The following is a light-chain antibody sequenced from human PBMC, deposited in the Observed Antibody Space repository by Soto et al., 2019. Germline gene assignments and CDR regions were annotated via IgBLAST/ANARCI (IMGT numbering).Light chain of an antibody. J-gene: IGKJ1*01. CDR1: QTVSRMY. CDR3: HQDFNLPWT. Sequence: EIELTDFPATRSIPQRYRDTLSYRVSQTVSRMYRSWYQQKPGQALRLLIYGTSTRATGIPVRLSGSGSGTDFTLTIISLQAEDFAVYFCHQDFNLPWTFGQGTKVDI. V-gene: IGKV3D-7*01. CDR2: GTS.